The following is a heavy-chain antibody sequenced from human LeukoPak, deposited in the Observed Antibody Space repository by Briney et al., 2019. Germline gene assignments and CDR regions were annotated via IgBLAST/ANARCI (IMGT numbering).Heavy chain of an antibody. V-gene: IGHV4-61*02. CDR2: IYTSGST. J-gene: IGHJ6*03. CDR3: ARDIVVVPAADHYYYYYMDV. CDR1: GGSISSGSYY. D-gene: IGHD2-2*01. Sequence: SETLSLTCTVSGGSISSGSYYWSWIRQPAGKGLEWIGRIYTSGSTNYNPSLKSRVTISVDTSKNQFSLKLSSVTAADTAVYYCARDIVVVPAADHYYYYYMDVWGKGTTVTVSS.